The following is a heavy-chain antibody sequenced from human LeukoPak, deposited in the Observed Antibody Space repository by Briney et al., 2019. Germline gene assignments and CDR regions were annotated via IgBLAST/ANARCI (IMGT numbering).Heavy chain of an antibody. CDR1: GFTFSSYD. V-gene: IGHV3-13*01. Sequence: PGGSLRLSCAASGFTFSSYDMHWVRQATGKGLEWVSAIGTAGDTYYPGSVKGRFTISRENAKNSLYLQMNSLRAGDTAVYYCARVKSSSWSDYGMDVWGQGTTVTVSS. J-gene: IGHJ6*02. CDR2: IGTAGDT. D-gene: IGHD6-13*01. CDR3: ARVKSSSWSDYGMDV.